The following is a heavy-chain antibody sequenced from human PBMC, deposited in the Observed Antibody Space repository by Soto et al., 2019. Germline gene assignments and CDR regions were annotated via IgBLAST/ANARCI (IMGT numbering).Heavy chain of an antibody. CDR3: AREDLYCSGGSCSNWFDP. CDR1: GFTFSSHA. D-gene: IGHD2-15*01. Sequence: GGSXRLSCAASGFTFSSHAMHWVRQAPGKGLEWVAVISYDGSNKYHADSVKGRFTISRDNSKNTLSLQMNSLRAEDTAVYYCAREDLYCSGGSCSNWFDPWGQGTLVTVSS. J-gene: IGHJ5*02. CDR2: ISYDGSNK. V-gene: IGHV3-30-3*01.